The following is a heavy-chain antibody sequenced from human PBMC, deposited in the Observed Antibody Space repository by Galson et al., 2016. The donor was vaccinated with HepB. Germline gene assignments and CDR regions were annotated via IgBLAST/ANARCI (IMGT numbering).Heavy chain of an antibody. CDR2: IYPGDSDT. CDR1: GSSFTSYW. CDR3: ARQLTAARPDGLHNWFDP. V-gene: IGHV5-51*01. Sequence: QSGAEVKKPGESLKISCKGSGSSFTSYWIGWVRQMPGKGLEWMGTIYPGDSDTTYSPSFQGQVTISADKSISTAYLQWSSLKASDTAMYYCARQLTAARPDGLHNWFDPWGQGTLVTVSS. J-gene: IGHJ5*02. D-gene: IGHD6-6*01.